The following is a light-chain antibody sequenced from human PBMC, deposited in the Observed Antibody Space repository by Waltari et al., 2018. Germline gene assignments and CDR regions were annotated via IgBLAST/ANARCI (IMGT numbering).Light chain of an antibody. V-gene: IGKV3D-20*01. CDR2: DAA. Sequence: EIVLTQSPATLSLSPGERATLSCGASQSIDNDYLAWYQHKPGQAHRLLIYDAACRATGIPDRFSGMGAGTHFTLTISRLQPEDFAVYYCQQYGSSPATFGQGTKVEI. CDR3: QQYGSSPAT. CDR1: QSIDNDY. J-gene: IGKJ1*01.